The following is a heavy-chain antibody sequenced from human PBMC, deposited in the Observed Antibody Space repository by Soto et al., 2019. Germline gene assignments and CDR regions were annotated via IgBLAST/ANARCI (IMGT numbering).Heavy chain of an antibody. D-gene: IGHD3-22*01. V-gene: IGHV4-31*03. CDR3: ARGGGYDSSGRYYYYYYGMDV. Sequence: SETLSLTCTVSGGSISSGGYYWSWIRQHPGKGLEWIGYIYYSGSTYYNPSLKSRVTISVDTSKNQFSLKLSSVTAADTAVYYCARGGGYDSSGRYYYYYYGMDVWGQGTTVTVSS. CDR1: GGSISSGGYY. J-gene: IGHJ6*02. CDR2: IYYSGST.